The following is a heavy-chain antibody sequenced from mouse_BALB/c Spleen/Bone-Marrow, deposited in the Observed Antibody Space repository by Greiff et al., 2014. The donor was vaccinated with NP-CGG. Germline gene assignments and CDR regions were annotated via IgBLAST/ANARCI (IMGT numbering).Heavy chain of an antibody. CDR1: GFTFSSYG. V-gene: IGHV5-9-2*01. J-gene: IGHJ1*01. CDR3: ARSFGSSYWYFDV. D-gene: IGHD1-1*01. CDR2: ISGGGSYT. Sequence: DVMLVESGGGLVKPGGSLKLSCAASGFTFSSYGMSWVRQTPEKRLGWVATISGGGSYTYFSDSVKGRFTISRDNAKNNLNLQMSSLRSEDTALYYCARSFGSSYWYFDVWGAGTTVTVSS.